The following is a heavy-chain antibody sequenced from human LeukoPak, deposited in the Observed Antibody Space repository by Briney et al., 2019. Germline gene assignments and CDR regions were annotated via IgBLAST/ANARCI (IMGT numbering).Heavy chain of an antibody. CDR2: IYSGGNT. V-gene: IGHV3-53*01. CDR1: GFTVSSNF. CDR3: ARGNCTSISCFTFDY. J-gene: IGHJ4*02. D-gene: IGHD2-2*01. Sequence: GGSLRLSCAASGFTVSSNFMTWVRQARGKGLEWVSIIYSGGNTYLADSVKGRFTISRDISKNTLYLQMNNLRAEDTAVYSCARGNCTSISCFTFDYWGQGTQVTVSS.